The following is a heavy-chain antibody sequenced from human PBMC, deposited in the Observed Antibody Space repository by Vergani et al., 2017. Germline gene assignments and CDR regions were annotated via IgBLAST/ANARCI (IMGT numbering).Heavy chain of an antibody. CDR2: IYSGGSTI. CDR3: ARDSASHWGGDDPFDI. J-gene: IGHJ3*02. CDR1: GFTVSSNY. D-gene: IGHD3-16*01. Sequence: VQLVESGGGLVQPGGSLRLSCAASGFTVSSNYMSWVRQAPGKGLEWVSVIYSGGSTIYYADSVKGRFTISRDNAKNSLYLQMNSLRAEDTAVYYCARDSASHWGGDDPFDIWGQGTMVTVSS. V-gene: IGHV3-66*01.